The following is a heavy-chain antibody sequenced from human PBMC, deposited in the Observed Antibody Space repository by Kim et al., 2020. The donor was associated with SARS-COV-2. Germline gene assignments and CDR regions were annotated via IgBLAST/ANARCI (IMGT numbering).Heavy chain of an antibody. CDR1: GYTFTGYY. CDR3: GRGAWGSGRGGYYMDV. V-gene: IGHV1-2*06. CDR2: INPNSGGT. J-gene: IGHJ6*03. D-gene: IGHD6-19*01. Sequence: ASVKVSCKASGYTFTGYYMHWVRQAPGQGLEWMGRINPNSGGTNYAQKFQGRVTITRDTSISTAYMELSRLRCDDPALFFCGRGAWGSGRGGYYMDVWG.